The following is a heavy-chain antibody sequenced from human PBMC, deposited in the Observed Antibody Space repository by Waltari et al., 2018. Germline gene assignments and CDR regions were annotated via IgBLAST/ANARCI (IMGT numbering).Heavy chain of an antibody. J-gene: IGHJ4*02. CDR2: INDDGTKE. CDR3: ARSGLVSAFDY. V-gene: IGHV3-7*01. CDR1: GFDFHGYW. Sequence: EVQLVESGGGLVQPGGFLRLSCVASGFDFHGYWLGWFRQAPGKSLEWVANINDDGTKEFYVESLKGRVTISRDNAKNSVYLQTTSLRAEDTALYYCARSGLVSAFDYWGQGSLVTVAS. D-gene: IGHD3-9*01.